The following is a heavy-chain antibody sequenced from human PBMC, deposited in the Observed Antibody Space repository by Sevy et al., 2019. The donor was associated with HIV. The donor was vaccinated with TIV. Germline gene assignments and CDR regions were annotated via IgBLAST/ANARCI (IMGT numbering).Heavy chain of an antibody. V-gene: IGHV3-30-3*01. CDR2: ISSNGDNA. J-gene: IGHJ4*02. CDR3: ARGPDWELTSFLSH. Sequence: GGSLRLSCAASGFAFRTYAFHWVRQAPGRGLEWVGLISSNGDNAFYANSVRGRFTISRDNSMNTLYLELNNLTPDDTAVYYCARGPDWELTSFLSHWGQGTLVTASS. CDR1: GFAFRTYA. D-gene: IGHD3-9*01.